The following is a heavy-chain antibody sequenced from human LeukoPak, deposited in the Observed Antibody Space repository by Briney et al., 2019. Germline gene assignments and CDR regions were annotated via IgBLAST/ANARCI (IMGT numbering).Heavy chain of an antibody. V-gene: IGHV3-30*04. CDR1: GFTFSSYA. CDR3: ARDRGIQLWTPIFDY. CDR2: ISYDGSNK. J-gene: IGHJ4*02. D-gene: IGHD5-18*01. Sequence: GRSLRLSCAASGFTFSSYAMHWVRQAPAKGLEWVAVISYDGSNKYYADSVKGRFTISRDNSKNTLYLQMNSLRAEDTAVYYCARDRGIQLWTPIFDYWGQGTLVTVSS.